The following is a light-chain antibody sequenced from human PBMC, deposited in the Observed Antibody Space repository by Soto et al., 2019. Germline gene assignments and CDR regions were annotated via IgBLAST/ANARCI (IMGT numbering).Light chain of an antibody. Sequence: VVLTQSPATLSLSPGEPDTLSCRASRHVYINALAWYQQKPGRTPTLLIYGASTRATGIPDRFSDTGSGTDFSLTISSVAPEDFAVYSCQQYGASPFTFGPGTRVEI. CDR2: GAS. CDR3: QQYGASPFT. V-gene: IGKV3-20*01. CDR1: RHVYINA. J-gene: IGKJ3*01.